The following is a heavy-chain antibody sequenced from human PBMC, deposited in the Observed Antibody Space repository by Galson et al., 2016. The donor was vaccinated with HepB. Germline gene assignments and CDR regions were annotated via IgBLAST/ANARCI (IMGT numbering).Heavy chain of an antibody. CDR2: IKQDGRET. V-gene: IGHV3-7*01. CDR3: ARTQFVRGFFTVTTQSHLDY. D-gene: IGHD4-17*01. Sequence: SLRLSCAASGFTFSSFWMNWVRQAPGKGLEWVANIKQDGRETYYVGSVRGRFTISRDNAKASLFLQMNSLRVDDTAVYYCARTQFVRGFFTVTTQSHLDYWGQGALVTVS. CDR1: GFTFSSFW. J-gene: IGHJ4*02.